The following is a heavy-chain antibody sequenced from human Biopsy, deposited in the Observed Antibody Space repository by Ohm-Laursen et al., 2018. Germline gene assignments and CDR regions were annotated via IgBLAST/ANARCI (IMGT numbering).Heavy chain of an antibody. V-gene: IGHV4-59*11. Sequence: GTLSLTCTVSGGSFTGHYWTWIRQPPGKELEWIGHISHTGYTSYKSSLKSRVTISLDTSRKHFSLRLTSLAAADTAVYYCARGSNEYGGLYFPHWGQGTLVTVSS. CDR2: ISHTGYT. D-gene: IGHD4-23*01. CDR1: GGSFTGHY. CDR3: ARGSNEYGGLYFPH. J-gene: IGHJ1*01.